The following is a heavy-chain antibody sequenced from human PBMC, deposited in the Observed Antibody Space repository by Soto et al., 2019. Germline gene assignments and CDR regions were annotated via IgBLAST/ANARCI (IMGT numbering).Heavy chain of an antibody. J-gene: IGHJ4*02. D-gene: IGHD2-15*01. V-gene: IGHV3-21*01. CDR3: ARDRDSGGSSDPGYFDY. Sequence: GGSLRLSCAASGFTFSSYSMNWVRQAPGKGLEWVSSISSSSSYIYYADSVKGRFTISRDNAKNSLYLQMNSLRAEDTAVYYCARDRDSGGSSDPGYFDYWGQGTLVTVSS. CDR1: GFTFSSYS. CDR2: ISSSSSYI.